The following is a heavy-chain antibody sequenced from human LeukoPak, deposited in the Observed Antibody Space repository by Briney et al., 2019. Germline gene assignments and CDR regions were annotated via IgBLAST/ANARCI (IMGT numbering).Heavy chain of an antibody. J-gene: IGHJ4*02. V-gene: IGHV3-23*01. CDR2: ISGSGGST. Sequence: PGGSLRLSCAASGFPFNAYWMTWVRQAPGKGLEWVSAISGSGGSTYYADSAKGRFTISRDNSKNTLYLQMNSLRAEDTAVYYCAKDGWSRYSSGWYERYFDYWGQGTLVTVSS. D-gene: IGHD6-19*01. CDR1: GFPFNAYW. CDR3: AKDGWSRYSSGWYERYFDY.